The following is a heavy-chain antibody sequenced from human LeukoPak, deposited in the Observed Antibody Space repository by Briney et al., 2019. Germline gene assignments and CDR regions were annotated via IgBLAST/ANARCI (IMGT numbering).Heavy chain of an antibody. CDR3: ARVLRITMIVVVVFDI. Sequence: SETLSLTCTVSGYSISSGYYWGWIRQPPGKGLEWIGSIYHSGSTYYNPSLKSRVTISVDTSKNQFSLKLSSVTAADTAVYYCARVLRITMIVVVVFDIWGQGTMVTVSS. D-gene: IGHD3-22*01. J-gene: IGHJ3*02. CDR2: IYHSGST. V-gene: IGHV4-38-2*02. CDR1: GYSISSGYY.